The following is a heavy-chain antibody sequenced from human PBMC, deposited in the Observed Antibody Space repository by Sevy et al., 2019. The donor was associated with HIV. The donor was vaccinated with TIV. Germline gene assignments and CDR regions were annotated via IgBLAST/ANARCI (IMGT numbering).Heavy chain of an antibody. D-gene: IGHD3-22*01. CDR3: AKDRYEGSGYYPEGAFDI. J-gene: IGHJ3*02. CDR2: IGGSGGST. CDR1: GLTFTSYA. Sequence: GGSLRLSCAASGLTFTSYAMNWVRQAPGKGLEWVSTIGGSGGSTYYGDSVKGRFTISRDNSKNTLYLQMSSLRAEDTAVYYCAKDRYEGSGYYPEGAFDIWGQGTKVTVSS. V-gene: IGHV3-23*01.